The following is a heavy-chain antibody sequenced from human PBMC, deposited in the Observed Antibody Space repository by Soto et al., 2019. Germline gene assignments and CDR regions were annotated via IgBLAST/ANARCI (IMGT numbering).Heavy chain of an antibody. CDR2: IYTSGST. Sequence: SESLSLPCTVSGCSISSYYWGWIRQPAGKGLEWIGRIYTSGSTNYNPSLKSRVTMSVDTSKNQFSLKLSSVTAADTAVYYCARDSFYDSSGYPGAFAIWGQGTMVPVS. CDR1: GCSISSYY. D-gene: IGHD3-22*01. CDR3: ARDSFYDSSGYPGAFAI. J-gene: IGHJ3*02. V-gene: IGHV4-4*07.